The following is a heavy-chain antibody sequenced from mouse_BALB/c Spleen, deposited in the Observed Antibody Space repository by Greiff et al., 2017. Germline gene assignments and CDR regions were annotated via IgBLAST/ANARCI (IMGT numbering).Heavy chain of an antibody. CDR2: IDPFNGGT. J-gene: IGHJ3*01. CDR1: GYAFSSYW. V-gene: IGHV1S135*01. CDR3: ARSSDYGWFAY. Sequence: VQLQQSGAELVRPGSSVKISCKASGYAFSSYWMHWVKQSHGKSLEWIGYIDPFNGGTSYNQKFKGKATLTVDKSSSTAYMHLSSLTSEDSAVYYCARSSDYGWFAYWGQGTLVTVSA. D-gene: IGHD2-4*01.